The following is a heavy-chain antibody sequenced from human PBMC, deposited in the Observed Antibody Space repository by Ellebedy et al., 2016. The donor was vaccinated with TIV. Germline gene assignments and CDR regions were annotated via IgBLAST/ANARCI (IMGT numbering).Heavy chain of an antibody. CDR1: GGIFSSYA. V-gene: IGHV1-2*04. J-gene: IGHJ5*02. CDR2: INLNSGAT. CDR3: VRSALGIIGLRGLANRFDP. D-gene: IGHD3/OR15-3a*01. Sequence: AASVKVSCKASGGIFSSYALIWVRQAPGQGLEWMGCINLNSGATTYAQKFHGWVTMTRDTSISTAYMELSRLRSNDTAGYYCVRSALGIIGLRGLANRFDPWGQGTLVTVSS.